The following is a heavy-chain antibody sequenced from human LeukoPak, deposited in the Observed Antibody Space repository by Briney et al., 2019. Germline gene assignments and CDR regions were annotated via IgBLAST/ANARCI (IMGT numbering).Heavy chain of an antibody. J-gene: IGHJ4*02. CDR2: IKQDGSEK. D-gene: IGHD5-18*01. V-gene: IGHV3-7*01. Sequence: PGGSLRLSCAASGFTFSHYWMSWVRQAPGKGLEWVANIKQDGSEKYYVGSVKGRFTISRDNAKNSLYPQMNSLRAEDTALYYCATHRGYSYGTAEDFDYWGQGTLVTVSS. CDR3: ATHRGYSYGTAEDFDY. CDR1: GFTFSHYW.